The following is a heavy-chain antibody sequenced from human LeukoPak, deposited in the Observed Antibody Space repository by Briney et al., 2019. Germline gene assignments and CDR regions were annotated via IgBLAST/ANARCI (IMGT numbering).Heavy chain of an antibody. CDR1: GFTFSSYA. D-gene: IGHD3-10*01. Sequence: GGSLRLSCAASGFTFSSYAMSWVRQAPGKGLEWVSAISGSGGSTYYADSMKGRFTISRDNSKNTLYLQMNSLRAEDTAVYYCAKRSITMVRGVTYYYGMDVWGKGTTVTVSS. J-gene: IGHJ6*04. CDR3: AKRSITMVRGVTYYYGMDV. CDR2: ISGSGGST. V-gene: IGHV3-23*01.